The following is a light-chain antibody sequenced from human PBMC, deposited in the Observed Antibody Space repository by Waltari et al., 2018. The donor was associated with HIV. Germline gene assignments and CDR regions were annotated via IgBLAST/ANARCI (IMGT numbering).Light chain of an antibody. CDR3: QSYDSSLSGGV. CDR2: GNS. Sequence: QPVLTPPPSVSGAPGQRVTISCTGRRSTLGAGYDVHGYQQLPGTAPKLLIYGNSNRPSGVPDRFSGSKSGTSASLAITGLQAEDEADYYCQSYDSSLSGGVFGGGTK. V-gene: IGLV1-40*01. J-gene: IGLJ3*02. CDR1: RSTLGAGYD.